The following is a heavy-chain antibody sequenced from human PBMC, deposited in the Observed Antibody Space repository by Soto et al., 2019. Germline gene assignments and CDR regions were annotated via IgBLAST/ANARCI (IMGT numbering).Heavy chain of an antibody. J-gene: IGHJ4*02. CDR3: ARLAVGYCSGGSGYSFDY. D-gene: IGHD2-15*01. V-gene: IGHV1-18*01. CDR2: ISAYNGNT. Sequence: QVPLVQSGAEVKKPGASVKVSCKASGYTFTSYGISWVRQAPGQGLEWMGWISAYNGNTNYAQKLQGRVTMTTDTSTSTAYRELRRLRSDDTAVYYCARLAVGYCSGGSGYSFDYCGQGTLVTVSS. CDR1: GYTFTSYG.